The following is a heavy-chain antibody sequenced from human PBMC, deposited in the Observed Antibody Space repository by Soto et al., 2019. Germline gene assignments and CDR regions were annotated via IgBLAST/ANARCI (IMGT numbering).Heavy chain of an antibody. Sequence: PGGSLRLSCAASGFTFSSYSMNLVRQAPGKGLEWVSYISSSSSTIYYADSVKGRFTISRDNAKNPLYLQMNSLRDEDTAVYYCARPEYSSSSYGMDVWGQGTTVTVSS. CDR2: ISSSSSTI. J-gene: IGHJ6*02. D-gene: IGHD6-6*01. V-gene: IGHV3-48*02. CDR3: ARPEYSSSSYGMDV. CDR1: GFTFSSYS.